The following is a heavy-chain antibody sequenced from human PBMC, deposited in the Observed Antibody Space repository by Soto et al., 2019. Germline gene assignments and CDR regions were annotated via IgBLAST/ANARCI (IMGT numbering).Heavy chain of an antibody. CDR3: AKGPDPGAFDI. J-gene: IGHJ3*02. Sequence: PGGSLRLSCAASGFTFSSYAMSWVRQAPGKGLEWVSAFSGRGASTYYAGSVKGRFTVSRDNSNNQLYLQMNGLRAEDTAVYYCAKGPDPGAFDIWGQGTMVTVSS. D-gene: IGHD3-10*01. V-gene: IGHV3-23*01. CDR2: FSGRGAST. CDR1: GFTFSSYA.